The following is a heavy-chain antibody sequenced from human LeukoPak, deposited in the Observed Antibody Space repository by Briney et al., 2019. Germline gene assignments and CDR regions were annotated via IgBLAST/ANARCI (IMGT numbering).Heavy chain of an antibody. Sequence: SETLSLTCVVYGGSFSGYYWSWIRQPPGKGLEWIGEINHSGSTNYNPSLKSRVTISVDTSKNQFSLKLSSVTAADTAVYYCARVPRSFWSGYYSWGQGTLVTVSS. D-gene: IGHD3-3*01. J-gene: IGHJ4*02. CDR1: GGSFSGYY. V-gene: IGHV4-34*01. CDR2: INHSGST. CDR3: ARVPRSFWSGYYS.